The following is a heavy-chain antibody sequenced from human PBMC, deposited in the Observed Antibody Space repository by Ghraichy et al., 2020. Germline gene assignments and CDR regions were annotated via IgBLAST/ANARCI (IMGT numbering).Heavy chain of an antibody. CDR3: TRNRYGYHYYYMDV. V-gene: IGHV3-11*03. CDR2: VSMSSTYT. J-gene: IGHJ6*03. D-gene: IGHD3-16*02. CDR1: GFIFSDYY. Sequence: GGSLRLSCAASGFIFSDYYMSWIRQAPGKGLEWVSYVSMSSTYTNYADSVKGRFTISRDNAKNSLYLQMNSLRADDTAVYYCTRNRYGYHYYYMDVWGKGTTVTVSS.